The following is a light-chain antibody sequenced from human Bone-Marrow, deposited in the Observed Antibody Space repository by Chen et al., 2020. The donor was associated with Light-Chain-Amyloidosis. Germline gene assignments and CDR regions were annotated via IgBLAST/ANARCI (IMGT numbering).Light chain of an antibody. V-gene: IGLV6-57*01. Sequence: NFMLTQPHSVSESPGKTVIISCTRSSGSIATDYVQWYQQRPGSSPTTVIYEDDQRPTWVSDRFSGSIDRSSNSASLTFSGLKTEDEADYYCQSYQGSSQGVFGGGTKLTVL. CDR3: QSYQGSSQGV. J-gene: IGLJ3*02. CDR2: EDD. CDR1: SGSIATDY.